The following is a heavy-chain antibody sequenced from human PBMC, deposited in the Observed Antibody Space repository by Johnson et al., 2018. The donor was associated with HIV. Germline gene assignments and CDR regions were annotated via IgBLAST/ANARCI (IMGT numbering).Heavy chain of an antibody. Sequence: VQLVESGGGLVQPGGSLKLACAASGFTFSGSALHWVRQASWKALEWIGHIRSKTNTYATEYAASVKGRFTISRDDSQNTAYLQMNSLKTEDTAVYYCSKFVGYCSGGGCYTPGDIWGQGTMVTVSS. CDR1: GFTFSGSA. D-gene: IGHD2-15*01. J-gene: IGHJ3*02. CDR3: SKFVGYCSGGGCYTPGDI. V-gene: IGHV3-73*01. CDR2: IRSKTNTYAT.